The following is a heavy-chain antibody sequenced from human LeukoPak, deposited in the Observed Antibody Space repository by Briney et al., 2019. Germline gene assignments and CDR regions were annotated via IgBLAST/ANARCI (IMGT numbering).Heavy chain of an antibody. V-gene: IGHV3-30*02. D-gene: IGHD2/OR15-2a*01. CDR2: IQYDGSNE. J-gene: IGHJ4*02. CDR3: ANRIWEFDY. Sequence: GGSLRLSCAASRFSFSSYGMHWVRQAPGKGLDWVAYIQYDGSNEQYADSVKGRFSISRDNSKNTLYLQMNSLRAEDTAVYYCANRIWEFDYWGQGTLVTVSS. CDR1: RFSFSSYG.